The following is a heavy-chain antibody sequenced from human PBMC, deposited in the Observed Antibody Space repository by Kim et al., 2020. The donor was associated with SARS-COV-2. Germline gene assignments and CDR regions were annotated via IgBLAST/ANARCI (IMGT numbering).Heavy chain of an antibody. J-gene: IGHJ4*02. CDR3: ARVLRAFLDY. Sequence: TNYTPSPKSRVTISVDTSKNQFSLKLSSVTAADTAVYYCARVLRAFLDYWGQGTLVTVSS. D-gene: IGHD4-17*01. V-gene: IGHV4-34*01. CDR2: T.